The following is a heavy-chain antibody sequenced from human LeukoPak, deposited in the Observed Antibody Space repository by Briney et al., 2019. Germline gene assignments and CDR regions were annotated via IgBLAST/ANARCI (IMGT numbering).Heavy chain of an antibody. CDR1: GFTVSSNY. CDR3: ARDSRDYGDYVDYYGMDV. CDR2: IYSGGST. J-gene: IGHJ6*02. Sequence: GGSLRLSCAASGFTVSSNYMSWVRQAPGKGLEWVSVIYSGGSTYYADSVKGRFTISRHNSKNTLYLQMNSLRAEDTAVYYCARDSRDYGDYVDYYGMDVWGQGTTVTVSS. V-gene: IGHV3-53*04. D-gene: IGHD4-17*01.